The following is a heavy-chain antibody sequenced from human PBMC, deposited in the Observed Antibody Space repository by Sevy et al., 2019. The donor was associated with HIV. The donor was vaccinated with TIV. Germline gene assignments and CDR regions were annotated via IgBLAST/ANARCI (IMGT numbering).Heavy chain of an antibody. CDR3: ARDRRKTIFGVARGWFDP. J-gene: IGHJ5*02. CDR2: IYYSGST. Sequence: SETLSLTCTVSGGSISSYYWSWIRQPPGKGLEWIGYIYYSGSTNYNPSLKSRVTISVDTSKNQFSLKLSSVTAADPAVYYCARDRRKTIFGVARGWFDPWGQGTLVTVSS. D-gene: IGHD3-3*01. V-gene: IGHV4-59*01. CDR1: GGSISSYY.